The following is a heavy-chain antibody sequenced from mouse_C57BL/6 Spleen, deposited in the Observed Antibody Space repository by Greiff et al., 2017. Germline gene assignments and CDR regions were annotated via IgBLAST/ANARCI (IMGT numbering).Heavy chain of an antibody. Sequence: QVQLQQSGAELVKPGASVKISCKASGYAFSSYWMNWVKQRPGKGLEWIGQIYPGDGDTNYNGKFKGKATLTADKSSSTAYMQLSSLTSEDSAVYFCASSGSGNYGGYFDYWGQGTTLTVSS. CDR1: GYAFSSYW. D-gene: IGHD2-1*01. CDR2: IYPGDGDT. J-gene: IGHJ2*01. CDR3: ASSGSGNYGGYFDY. V-gene: IGHV1-80*01.